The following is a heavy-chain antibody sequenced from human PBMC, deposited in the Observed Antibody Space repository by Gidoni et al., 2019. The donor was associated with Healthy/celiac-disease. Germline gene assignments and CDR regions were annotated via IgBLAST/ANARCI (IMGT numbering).Heavy chain of an antibody. V-gene: IGHV3-23*01. CDR1: GFPFSSYA. CDR3: AKDLRDCSSTSCSAYYYYGMDV. J-gene: IGHJ6*02. D-gene: IGHD2-2*01. Sequence: EVQLLESGGGLVQPGGSLRLSCAASGFPFSSYAMSWVRQAPGKGLEWVSAISGSGGSTYYADSVKGRFTISRDNSKNTLYLQMNSLRAEDTAVYYCAKDLRDCSSTSCSAYYYYGMDVWGQGTTVTVSS. CDR2: ISGSGGST.